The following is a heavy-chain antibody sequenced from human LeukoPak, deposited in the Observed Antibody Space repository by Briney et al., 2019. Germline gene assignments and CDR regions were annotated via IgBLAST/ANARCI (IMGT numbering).Heavy chain of an antibody. J-gene: IGHJ4*02. V-gene: IGHV3-23*01. D-gene: IGHD6-19*01. CDR3: ATARYRYSSGWYVPWGY. Sequence: PGGSLRLSCAASGFTLNRYAMIWLRQAPGKGVEWVSAICGSGGSTYYADYVTGRFTICRVHYQNILYLQKHKRRAHGTVVYYCATARYRYSSGWYVPWGYWGQGTLVPVSS. CDR1: GFTLNRYA. CDR2: ICGSGGST.